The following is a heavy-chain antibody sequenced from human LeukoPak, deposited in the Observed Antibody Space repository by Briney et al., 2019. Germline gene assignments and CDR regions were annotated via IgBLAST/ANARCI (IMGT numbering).Heavy chain of an antibody. D-gene: IGHD6-13*01. Sequence: IPGGFLRLSCAASGFTFSTYGMQWVRQAPGKGLEWVSSISSSSSYIYYADSVKGRFTISRDNAKNSLYLQMNSLRAEDTAVYYCARDLYAAGLWYYGMDVWGQGTTVTVSS. CDR1: GFTFSTYG. CDR2: ISSSSSYI. V-gene: IGHV3-21*01. J-gene: IGHJ6*02. CDR3: ARDLYAAGLWYYGMDV.